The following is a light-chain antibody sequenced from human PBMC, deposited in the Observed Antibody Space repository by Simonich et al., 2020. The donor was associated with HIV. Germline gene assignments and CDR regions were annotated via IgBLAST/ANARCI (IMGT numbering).Light chain of an antibody. CDR1: QSVLFSSKHKNY. CDR3: QQYYSTPRT. V-gene: IGKV4-1*01. Sequence: DIVMNQSPDSLAVSLGERATINCKSSQSVLFSSKHKNYLAWYQQKPVQPPTRLFYWASTRESGVPDRFSGSGSGTDFTLTISSLQAEDVAVYYCQQYYSTPRTFGQGTKVEIK. CDR2: WAS. J-gene: IGKJ1*01.